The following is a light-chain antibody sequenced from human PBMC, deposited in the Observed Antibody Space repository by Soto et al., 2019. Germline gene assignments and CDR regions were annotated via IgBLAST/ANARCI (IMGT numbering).Light chain of an antibody. CDR2: EVT. J-gene: IGLJ2*01. CDR3: SSYAGSNNLVV. CDR1: SSDIGTYNY. Sequence: QSVLTQPPSASGSLGQSVTISCTGSSSDIGTYNYVSWYQQFPGKAPKLMIYEVTKRPSGVPDRFSGSKSGNTASLTVSGPQADDEADYYCSSYAGSNNLVVFGGGTKLTVL. V-gene: IGLV2-8*01.